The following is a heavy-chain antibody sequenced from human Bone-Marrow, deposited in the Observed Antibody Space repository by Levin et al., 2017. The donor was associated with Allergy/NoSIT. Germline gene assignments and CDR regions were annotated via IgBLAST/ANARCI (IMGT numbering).Heavy chain of an antibody. J-gene: IGHJ4*02. CDR2: IYSGGST. V-gene: IGHV3-53*01. Sequence: LSLTCAASGFTVSSNYMSWVRQAPGKGPEWVSVIYSGGSTYYADSVKGRFTISRDNSKNTLYPQMNSLRAEDTAVYYCARGWFGELLSHWGQGTLVTVSS. CDR1: GFTVSSNY. D-gene: IGHD3-10*01. CDR3: ARGWFGELLSH.